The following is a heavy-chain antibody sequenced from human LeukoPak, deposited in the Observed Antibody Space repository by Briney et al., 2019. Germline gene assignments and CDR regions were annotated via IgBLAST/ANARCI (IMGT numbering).Heavy chain of an antibody. V-gene: IGHV6-1*01. D-gene: IGHD6-13*01. J-gene: IGHJ5*02. Sequence: SQTLSLTCAISGGSVSSNSAAWNWIRQSPSRGLEWLGRTYYRSKWYNDYAVSVKSRITINPDTSKNQFSLQLNSVTPEDTAVYYCARDRGSGLIAAGSSRWFDPWGQGTLVTVSS. CDR1: GGSVSSNSAA. CDR3: ARDRGSGLIAAGSSRWFDP. CDR2: TYYRSKWYN.